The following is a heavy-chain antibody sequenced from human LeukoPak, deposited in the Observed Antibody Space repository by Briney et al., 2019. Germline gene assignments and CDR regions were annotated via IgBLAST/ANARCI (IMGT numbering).Heavy chain of an antibody. V-gene: IGHV3-33*08. CDR2: IWYDGSKE. Sequence: PGGSLRLSCAASGFTFSNYAINWVRQAPGKGLEWVAVIWYDGSKEYYADSVKGRFTISRDNSKNTLYLQMNSLRAEDTADYYCARDGDFEKPFFDYWGQGTLVTVSS. D-gene: IGHD4-17*01. J-gene: IGHJ4*02. CDR3: ARDGDFEKPFFDY. CDR1: GFTFSNYA.